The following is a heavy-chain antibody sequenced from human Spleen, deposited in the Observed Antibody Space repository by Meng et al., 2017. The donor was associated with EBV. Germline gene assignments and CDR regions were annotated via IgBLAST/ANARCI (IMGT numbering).Heavy chain of an antibody. V-gene: IGHV4-4*02. CDR2: IYHRGNT. CDR3: ARERVKSSVTRGPFD. J-gene: IGHJ4*02. CDR1: CGSISSTNW. D-gene: IGHD3-10*01. Sequence: QVLFTRSGPGLGKPSGTLSLTCAVSCGSISSTNWWSWVRQPPGKGLEWIGQIYHRGNTNYKPSLKSRVTISLDKSKNQFSLNLTSVTAADTAVYFCARERVKSSVTRGPFDWGRGTLVTVSS.